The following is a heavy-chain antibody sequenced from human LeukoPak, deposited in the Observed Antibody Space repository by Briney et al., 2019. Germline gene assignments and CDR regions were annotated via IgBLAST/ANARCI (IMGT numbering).Heavy chain of an antibody. CDR3: ARDAASATMGFDS. CDR1: GGTFSSSA. J-gene: IGHJ4*02. Sequence: ASVKVSCKASGGTFSSSAISWVRRAPGQGLEWMGGVTPILGTTNYAQKFQDRVSITTDESTSTAYMELRSLRYVDTAVYYCARDAASATMGFDSWGQGTLVTVSS. D-gene: IGHD1-26*01. V-gene: IGHV1-69*05. CDR2: VTPILGTT.